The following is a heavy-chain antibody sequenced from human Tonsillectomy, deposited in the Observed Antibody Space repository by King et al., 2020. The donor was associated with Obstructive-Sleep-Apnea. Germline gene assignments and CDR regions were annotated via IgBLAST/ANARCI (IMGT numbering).Heavy chain of an antibody. CDR1: GFSLSTSGEG. Sequence: ITLKESGPTLVKPTQTLTLTCTFSGFSLSTSGEGVGWIRQPPGKALEWLALISWNDDGRYCPSLRSRLTITKDTSKNQVVLTMTNMDPVDTATYFCAHSLLAYSGYDGEFDYWGQGTLVTVSS. CDR3: AHSLLAYSGYDGEFDY. V-gene: IGHV2-5*01. CDR2: ISWNDDG. D-gene: IGHD5-12*01. J-gene: IGHJ4*02.